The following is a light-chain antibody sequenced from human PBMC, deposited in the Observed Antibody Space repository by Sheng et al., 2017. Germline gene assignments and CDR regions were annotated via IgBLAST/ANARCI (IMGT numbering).Light chain of an antibody. CDR1: QSVSIRY. CDR3: QQYGSSPPYT. CDR2: GIS. Sequence: EIVLTQSPGTLSLSPGERATLSCRASQSVSIRYLAWYQQKPGQAPRLLIYGISNRATGIPDRFSGSGSGTDFTLTISRLEPEDFAVYFCQQYGSSPPYTFGQGTKLEI. V-gene: IGKV3-20*01. J-gene: IGKJ2*01.